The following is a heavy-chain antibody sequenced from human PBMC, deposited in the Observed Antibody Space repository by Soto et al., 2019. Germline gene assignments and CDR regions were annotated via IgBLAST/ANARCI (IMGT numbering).Heavy chain of an antibody. CDR2: ISYDGSSK. J-gene: IGHJ6*02. Sequence: QVQLVQSGGGVVQPGRSLRVSCAASGFTFSSYAFHWVRQAPASGLEWVALISYDGSSKYYADSVKGRFTISRDSSENTVSMQMSSLRPEGTAVYFCAREASQSSSFFSRFYYGMDVWGQGTTVAVSS. D-gene: IGHD6-13*01. V-gene: IGHV3-30-3*01. CDR1: GFTFSSYA. CDR3: AREASQSSSFFSRFYYGMDV.